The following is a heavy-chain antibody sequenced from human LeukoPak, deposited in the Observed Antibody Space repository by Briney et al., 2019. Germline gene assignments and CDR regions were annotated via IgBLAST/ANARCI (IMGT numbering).Heavy chain of an antibody. CDR1: GYTFTGYY. D-gene: IGHD2-15*01. CDR2: INPNSGGT. CDR3: AREGSPFYYYYMDV. J-gene: IGHJ6*03. V-gene: IGHV1-2*02. Sequence: ASVKVSCKASGYTFTGYYMHWVRQAPGQRLEWMGWINPNSGGTNYAQKFQGRVTMTRDTSISTAYMELSRLRSDDTAVYYCAREGSPFYYYYMDVWGKGTTVTVSS.